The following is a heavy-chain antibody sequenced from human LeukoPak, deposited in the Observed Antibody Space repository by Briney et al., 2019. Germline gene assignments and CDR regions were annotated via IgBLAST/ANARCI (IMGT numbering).Heavy chain of an antibody. J-gene: IGHJ4*02. D-gene: IGHD4-17*01. CDR1: GFTFSSRW. V-gene: IGHV3-7*01. CDR2: IKEDGSQK. Sequence: GGSLRLSCSASGFTFSSRWMSWVRQAPGKGLEWVANIKEDGSQKYYADSVKGRFTISRDNAKNSLYLQLNSLRAEDTAVYYCARDRDYAFDYWGQGTLVTVSS. CDR3: ARDRDYAFDY.